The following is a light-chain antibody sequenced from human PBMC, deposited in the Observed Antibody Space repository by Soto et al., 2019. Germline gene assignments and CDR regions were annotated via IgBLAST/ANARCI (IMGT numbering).Light chain of an antibody. CDR3: SSYTISSTPVV. V-gene: IGLV2-14*01. Sequence: QSALTQPASVSGSPGQSITISCTGTSSDVGGYNYVSWYQQHPGKAPKLMIYDVSNRPSGVSNRFSGSKSGNTASLTISGLQSEDEPDYYCSSYTISSTPVVFGGGTELTVL. J-gene: IGLJ3*02. CDR2: DVS. CDR1: SSDVGGYNY.